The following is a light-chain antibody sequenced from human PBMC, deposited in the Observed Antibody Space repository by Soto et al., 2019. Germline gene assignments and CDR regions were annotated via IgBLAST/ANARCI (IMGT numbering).Light chain of an antibody. CDR2: DAS. Sequence: IMLSQSPATLSLYTGERATLSCRASQSVSSYLAWYQQKPGQAPRLLIYDASNRATGIPARFSGSGSGTDFTLTIGSLEPEDFAVYDCQQRSNWPKISFGQGTRLEIK. V-gene: IGKV3-11*01. J-gene: IGKJ5*01. CDR3: QQRSNWPKIS. CDR1: QSVSSY.